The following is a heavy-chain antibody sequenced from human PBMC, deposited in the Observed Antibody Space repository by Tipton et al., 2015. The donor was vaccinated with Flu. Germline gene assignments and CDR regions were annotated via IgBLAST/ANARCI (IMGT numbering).Heavy chain of an antibody. J-gene: IGHJ5*02. CDR1: GDSIRSSNYY. CDR3: ARRDYSNYVSDPKSWFDP. CDR2: TFHSGNT. Sequence: PGLVKPSETLSLTCGVSGDSIRSSNYYWGWIRQPPGKGLEWIGNTFHSGNTYLNPSLKSRVTISIDTSKNQFSLKLSSVTAADTAVYFCARRDYSNYVSDPKSWFDPWGRGILVTVSS. D-gene: IGHD4-11*01. V-gene: IGHV4-39*07.